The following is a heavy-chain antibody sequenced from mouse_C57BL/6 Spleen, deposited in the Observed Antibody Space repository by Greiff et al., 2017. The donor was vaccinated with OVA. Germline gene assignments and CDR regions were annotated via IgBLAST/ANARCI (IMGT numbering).Heavy chain of an antibody. D-gene: IGHD2-10*01. Sequence: EVKLVESGGGLVKPGGSLKLSCAASGFTFSSYAMSWVRQTPEKRLEWVATISDGGSYTYYPDNVKGRFTISRDNAKNNLYLQMSHLKSEDTAMYYCARDQTYYGNEYAMDYWGQGTSVTVSS. J-gene: IGHJ4*01. CDR2: ISDGGSYT. CDR1: GFTFSSYA. CDR3: ARDQTYYGNEYAMDY. V-gene: IGHV5-4*01.